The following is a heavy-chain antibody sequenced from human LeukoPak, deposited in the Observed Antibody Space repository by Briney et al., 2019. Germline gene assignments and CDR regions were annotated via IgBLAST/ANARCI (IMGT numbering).Heavy chain of an antibody. D-gene: IGHD4-17*01. CDR1: GVSFSTYY. Sequence: SETLSLTCDVSGVSFSTYYWSWIRQSPEKGLEWIGEVNHSGYTNLNPSLKSRVTISVDTSKNHFSLKLSSVTAADTAVYYCARQLYGSDYWGQGTLVTVSS. CDR2: VNHSGYT. J-gene: IGHJ4*02. CDR3: ARQLYGSDY. V-gene: IGHV4-34*01.